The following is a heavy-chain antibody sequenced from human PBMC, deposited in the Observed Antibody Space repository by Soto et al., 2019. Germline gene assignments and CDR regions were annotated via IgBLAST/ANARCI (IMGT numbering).Heavy chain of an antibody. V-gene: IGHV1-18*01. CDR3: ARVGLGFVSPPPQS. Sequence: QVQLVQSGAEVKKPGASVKVSCKASGYTFTSYGISWVRQAPGQGLEWMGWISAYNGNTNYAQKLQGRVTMTTDTPTSTAHMELRSLRSHDTAGYYCARVGLGFVSPPPQSWGQGTLVTVSS. CDR2: ISAYNGNT. CDR1: GYTFTSYG. D-gene: IGHD3-3*01. J-gene: IGHJ5*02.